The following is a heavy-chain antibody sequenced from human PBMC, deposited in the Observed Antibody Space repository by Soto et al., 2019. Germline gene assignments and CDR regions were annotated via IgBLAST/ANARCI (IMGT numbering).Heavy chain of an antibody. D-gene: IGHD4-4*01. CDR3: ARFSRTTAFNWFDP. CDR2: IYYSGST. V-gene: IGHV4-59*01. Sequence: SETLSLTCTVSGGSISSYYWSWIRQPPGKGLEWIGYIYYSGSTNYNPSLKSRVTISVDTSKNQFSLKLSSVTAADTAVYYCARFSRTTAFNWFDPWGQGTLVTVSS. J-gene: IGHJ5*02. CDR1: GGSISSYY.